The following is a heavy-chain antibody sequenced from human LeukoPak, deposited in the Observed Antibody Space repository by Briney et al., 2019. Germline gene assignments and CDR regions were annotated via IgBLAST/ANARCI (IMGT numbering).Heavy chain of an antibody. V-gene: IGHV4-34*01. CDR3: MSAAYYCSGGSCYYYFDY. CDR1: GGSFSGYY. Sequence: SETLSLTCAVYGGSFSGYYWSWIRRPPGKGLEWIGEINHSGSTNYNPSLKSRVTISVDTSKNQFSLKLSSVTAADTAVYYCMSAAYYCSGGSCYYYFDYWGQGTLVTVSS. J-gene: IGHJ4*02. D-gene: IGHD2-15*01. CDR2: INHSGST.